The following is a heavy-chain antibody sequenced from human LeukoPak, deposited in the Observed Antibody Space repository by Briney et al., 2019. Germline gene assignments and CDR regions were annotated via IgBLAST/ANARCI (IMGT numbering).Heavy chain of an antibody. CDR2: IYYSGST. CDR3: ASSTGYQAFDI. D-gene: IGHD3-22*01. J-gene: IGHJ3*02. Sequence: SQTLSLTCTVSGGSISSGSYYWSWIRQPAGKGLEWIGYIYYSGSTYSNPSLKSRVTISLDTSKNQFSLKLHSVTAADTAVYYCASSTGYQAFDIWGQGTMVTVSS. CDR1: GGSISSGSYY. V-gene: IGHV4-61*09.